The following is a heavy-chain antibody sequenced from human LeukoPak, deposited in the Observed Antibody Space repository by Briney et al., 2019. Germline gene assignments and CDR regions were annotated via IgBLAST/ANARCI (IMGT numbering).Heavy chain of an antibody. Sequence: ASVKVSCKASGYTFTNYAMNWVRQAPGQGLEWMGWINTNTGNPTYAQGFTGRFVFSLDTSVSTAYLQISSLKAEDTAVYYCARDPTGGFFGVVTYVVGAFDIWGQGTMVTVSS. D-gene: IGHD3-3*01. CDR1: GYTFTNYA. CDR2: INTNTGNP. J-gene: IGHJ3*02. CDR3: ARDPTGGFFGVVTYVVGAFDI. V-gene: IGHV7-4-1*02.